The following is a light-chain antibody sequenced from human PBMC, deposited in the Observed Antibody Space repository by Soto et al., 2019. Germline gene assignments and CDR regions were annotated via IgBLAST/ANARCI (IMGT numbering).Light chain of an antibody. CDR3: RQRSNWPIT. V-gene: IGKV3-11*01. CDR2: DAS. J-gene: IGKJ5*01. CDR1: QSVSSY. Sequence: PCTLAVSPGERSTLSCRASQSVSSYLAWYQQKPGQAPRLLIYDASNRATGIPARFSGSGSGTDFTLTISSLEPGDFAVYYCRQRSNWPITFGQGTRLEIK.